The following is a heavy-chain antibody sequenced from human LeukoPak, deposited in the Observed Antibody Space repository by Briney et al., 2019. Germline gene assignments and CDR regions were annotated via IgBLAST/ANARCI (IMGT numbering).Heavy chain of an antibody. V-gene: IGHV3-30-3*01. J-gene: IGHJ6*02. Sequence: GGSLRLSCAASGFTFSSYAMHWVRQAPGKGLEWVAVISYDGSNKYYADSAKGRFTISRDNSKNTLYLQMNSLRAEDTAVYYCARGASLTLTPYYGMDVWGQGTTVTVSS. CDR1: GFTFSSYA. CDR2: ISYDGSNK. CDR3: ARGASLTLTPYYGMDV.